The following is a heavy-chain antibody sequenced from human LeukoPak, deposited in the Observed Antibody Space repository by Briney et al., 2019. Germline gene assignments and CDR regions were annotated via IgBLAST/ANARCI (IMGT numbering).Heavy chain of an antibody. CDR2: IYYSGST. V-gene: IGHV4-61*01. CDR1: GGSVSSGSYY. CDR3: ARCSTYYYDSSLVWFDP. Sequence: SETLSLTCTVPGGSVSSGSYYWSWIRQPPGKGLEWIGYIYYSGSTNYNPSLKSRVTISVDTSKNQFSLKLSSVTAADTAVYYCARCSTYYYDSSLVWFDPWGQGTLVTVSS. D-gene: IGHD3-22*01. J-gene: IGHJ5*02.